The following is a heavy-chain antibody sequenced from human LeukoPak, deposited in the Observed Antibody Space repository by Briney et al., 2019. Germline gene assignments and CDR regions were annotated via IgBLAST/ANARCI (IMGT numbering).Heavy chain of an antibody. J-gene: IGHJ1*01. CDR3: ASTRQYGIAAAGTTYFQH. D-gene: IGHD6-13*01. CDR2: IYYRSKWYN. Sequence: SQTLSLTCAISGDSVSSNSAAWNWIRQSPSRGLEWLGRIYYRSKWYNDYAVSVKSRITINPDTSKNQFSLQLNSVTPEDTAVYYCASTRQYGIAAAGTTYFQHWGQGTLVTVSS. V-gene: IGHV6-1*01. CDR1: GDSVSSNSAA.